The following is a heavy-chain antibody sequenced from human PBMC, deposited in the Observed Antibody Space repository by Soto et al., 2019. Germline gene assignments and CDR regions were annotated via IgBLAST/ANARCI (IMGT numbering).Heavy chain of an antibody. D-gene: IGHD4-17*01. Sequence: GASVKVSCKASGYTFADYFMHWVRQAPGQGLEWMGWINPNSGGTNYAQRFQGWVTMTRDTSISTAYMELSRLRSDDTAVYYCARDPGFYGDYDGNFDYWGQRTLVIVSS. V-gene: IGHV1-2*04. CDR2: INPNSGGT. CDR1: GYTFADYF. J-gene: IGHJ4*02. CDR3: ARDPGFYGDYDGNFDY.